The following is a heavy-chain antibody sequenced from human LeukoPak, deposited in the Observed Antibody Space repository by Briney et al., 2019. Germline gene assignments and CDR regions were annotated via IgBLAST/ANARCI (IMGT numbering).Heavy chain of an antibody. CDR3: ARSYDSSGYPPGY. Sequence: PSQTLSLTCTVSGGSISSGDYYWSWIRQPPGKGLEWIGYIYYSGSTYYNPSLKSRVTISVDTSKNQFSLKLSSVTAADTAVYYCARSYDSSGYPPGYWGQGTLVTVSS. CDR1: GGSISSGDYY. V-gene: IGHV4-30-4*08. CDR2: IYYSGST. J-gene: IGHJ4*02. D-gene: IGHD3-22*01.